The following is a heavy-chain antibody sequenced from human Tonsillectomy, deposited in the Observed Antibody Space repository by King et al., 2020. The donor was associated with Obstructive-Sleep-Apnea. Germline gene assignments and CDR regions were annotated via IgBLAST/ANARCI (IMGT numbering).Heavy chain of an antibody. CDR1: GFSLSTSGMC. J-gene: IGHJ6*01. CDR2: IDWDDDK. CDR3: APFNGRPRPKYYGYDV. Sequence: RVTLKESGPALVKPPQTLTLTCTFSGFSLSTSGMCVIWIRQPPGKALEWLAFIDWDDDKYYITSLRTRLTISKDTSKNQVVLTMTNMGPVDTATYYCAPFNGRPRPKYYGYDVLGQGTTVPGPS. D-gene: IGHD2-8*01. V-gene: IGHV2-70*11.